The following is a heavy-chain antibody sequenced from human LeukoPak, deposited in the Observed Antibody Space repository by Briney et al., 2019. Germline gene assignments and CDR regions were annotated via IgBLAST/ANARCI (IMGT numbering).Heavy chain of an antibody. CDR3: AKDTMIVASTFDF. CDR2: ICGSGGNT. J-gene: IGHJ4*02. CDR1: GFTFSSYA. Sequence: PGGSLRLSCAASGFTFSSYAMSWVRQAPGKGLEWVSGICGSGGNTYYADSVRGRFTIARDNSKNMPYLHMNRLRAEDAAAYYCAKDTMIVASTFDFWGQGTLVTVSS. V-gene: IGHV3-23*01. D-gene: IGHD3-22*01.